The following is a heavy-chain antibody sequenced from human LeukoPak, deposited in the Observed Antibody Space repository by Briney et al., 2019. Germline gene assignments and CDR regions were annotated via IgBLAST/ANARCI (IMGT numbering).Heavy chain of an antibody. D-gene: IGHD2-8*01. V-gene: IGHV3-30-3*01. CDR2: ISYDGSNK. Sequence: GGPLRLSCAASGFTFSSYAMHWVRQAPGKGLEWVAVISYDGSNKYYADSVKGRFTISRDNSKNTLYLQMNSLRAEDTAVYYCARDNGGYEDYWGQGTLVTVSS. CDR1: GFTFSSYA. CDR3: ARDNGGYEDY. J-gene: IGHJ4*02.